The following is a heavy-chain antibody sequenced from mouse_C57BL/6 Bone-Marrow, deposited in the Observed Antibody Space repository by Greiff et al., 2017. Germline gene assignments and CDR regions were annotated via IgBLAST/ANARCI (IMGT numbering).Heavy chain of an antibody. CDR1: GYTFTDYY. CDR2: INPYNGGT. CDR3: ASPITTGEGYFDV. V-gene: IGHV1-19*01. J-gene: IGHJ1*03. Sequence: EVQLQQSGPVLVKPGASVKMSCKASGYTFTDYYMNWVKQSHGKSLEWIGVINPYNGGTSYNQKFKGKATLTVDKSSSTAYMELNSLTSEDSAVNYCASPITTGEGYFDVWGTGTTVTVSS. D-gene: IGHD1-1*01.